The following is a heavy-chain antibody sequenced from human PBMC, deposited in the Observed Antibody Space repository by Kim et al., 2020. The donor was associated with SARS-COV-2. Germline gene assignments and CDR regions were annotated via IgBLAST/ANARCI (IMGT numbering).Heavy chain of an antibody. D-gene: IGHD3-22*01. J-gene: IGHJ4*02. CDR2: INHSGST. CDR1: GGSFSGYY. Sequence: SETLSLTCAVYGGSFSGYYWSWIRQPPGKGLEWIGEINHSGSTNYNPSLKSRVIISVDTSKNQFSLKLSSVTAADTAVYYCARQNYYDSTNWGQGTLVTV. CDR3: ARQNYYDSTN. V-gene: IGHV4-34*01.